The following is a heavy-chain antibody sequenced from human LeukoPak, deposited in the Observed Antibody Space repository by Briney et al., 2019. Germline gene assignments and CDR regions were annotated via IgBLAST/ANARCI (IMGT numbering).Heavy chain of an antibody. Sequence: ASVKVSCKASGYTLTGFYIHWVRQVPGQGLEWTGWINPRSGATNYAQTFQDRVTMTRDTSISTAYMQLSRLGFDDKAIYYCARRSVIVVITPTDDAFDIWGQGTMVTVS. CDR1: GYTLTGFY. J-gene: IGHJ3*02. CDR3: ARRSVIVVITPTDDAFDI. V-gene: IGHV1-2*02. CDR2: INPRSGAT. D-gene: IGHD3-22*01.